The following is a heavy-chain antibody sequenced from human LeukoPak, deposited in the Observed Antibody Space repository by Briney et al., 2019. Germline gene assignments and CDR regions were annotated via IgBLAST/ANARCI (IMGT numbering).Heavy chain of an antibody. CDR3: ARGGISDYYDSSGYSARNHY. D-gene: IGHD3-22*01. CDR2: MNPNSGNT. J-gene: IGHJ4*02. CDR1: GYTFTSYD. Sequence: GASVKVSCKASGYTFTSYDINWVRQATGQGLEWMGWMNPNSGNTGYAQKFQGRVTMTRNTSISTAYMELSSLRSEDTAVYYCARGGISDYYDSSGYSARNHYWGQGTLVTVSS. V-gene: IGHV1-8*01.